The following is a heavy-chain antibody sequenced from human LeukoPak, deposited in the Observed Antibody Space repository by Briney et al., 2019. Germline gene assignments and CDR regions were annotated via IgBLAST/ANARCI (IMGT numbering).Heavy chain of an antibody. CDR2: VYYSGST. Sequence: PSETLSLTCTVSGGSISSSSYHWGWIRQPPGKGLEWIGSVYYSGSTYYNPSLKSRVTLSVDTSKNQFSLKLSSVTAADTAVYYCAREEGGGDCYLYWGQGTLVTVSS. CDR1: GGSISSSSYH. D-gene: IGHD2-21*02. V-gene: IGHV4-39*02. CDR3: AREEGGGDCYLY. J-gene: IGHJ4*02.